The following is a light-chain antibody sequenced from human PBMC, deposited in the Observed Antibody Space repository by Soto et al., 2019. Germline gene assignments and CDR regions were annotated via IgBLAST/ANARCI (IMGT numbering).Light chain of an antibody. CDR2: PAS. J-gene: IGKJ1*01. CDR3: QQYYSYPHT. Sequence: AIRMTQSPSSFSASTGDRVTITCRASQGISRYLACYQQKPGKAPKLLIYPASTLQSGVPSRFSGSGSGTDFTLTISCLQSEDFATYYRQQYYSYPHTFGQGTKVEIK. CDR1: QGISRY. V-gene: IGKV1-8*01.